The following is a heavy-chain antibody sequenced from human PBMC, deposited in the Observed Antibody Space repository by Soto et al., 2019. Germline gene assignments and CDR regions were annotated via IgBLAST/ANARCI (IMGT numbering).Heavy chain of an antibody. Sequence: GGSLRLSCAASGFTFSSYAMSWARQAPGKGLEWVSAISGSGGSTYYADSVKGRFTISRDKSKNTLYLQMNSLRAEDTGVYYCAKEWPDSSGWPEGFDPWGQGTLVTVSS. D-gene: IGHD6-19*01. CDR1: GFTFSSYA. CDR3: AKEWPDSSGWPEGFDP. CDR2: ISGSGGST. J-gene: IGHJ5*02. V-gene: IGHV3-23*01.